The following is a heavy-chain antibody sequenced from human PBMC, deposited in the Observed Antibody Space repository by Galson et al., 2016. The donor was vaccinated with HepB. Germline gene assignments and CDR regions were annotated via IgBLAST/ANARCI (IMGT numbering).Heavy chain of an antibody. Sequence: SCKASGGTFSSYAISWVRQAPGQGLEWMGGIIPIFGTANYAQKFKGRVTITADKSTSTAYMDLSSLRTEDTAVYYWASSGDLGDLYCSSTSCPPDYYGMDVWGKGTTVTVSS. V-gene: IGHV1-69*06. J-gene: IGHJ6*04. CDR3: ASSGDLGDLYCSSTSCPPDYYGMDV. D-gene: IGHD2-2*01. CDR2: IIPIFGTA. CDR1: GGTFSSYA.